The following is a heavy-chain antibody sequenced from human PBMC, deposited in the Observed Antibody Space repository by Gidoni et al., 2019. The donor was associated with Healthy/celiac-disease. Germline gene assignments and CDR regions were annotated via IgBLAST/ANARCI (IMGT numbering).Heavy chain of an antibody. J-gene: IGHJ4*02. V-gene: IGHV3-30*18. Sequence: QVQLVESGGGVVQPGRSLRLSCEASGFTFSSYGMHWVRQAPGKGLEWVAVISYDGSNKYYADSVKGRFTISRDNSKNTLYLQMNSLRAEDTAVYYCAKLLERRGGDYWGQGTLVTVSS. D-gene: IGHD1-1*01. CDR1: GFTFSSYG. CDR2: ISYDGSNK. CDR3: AKLLERRGGDY.